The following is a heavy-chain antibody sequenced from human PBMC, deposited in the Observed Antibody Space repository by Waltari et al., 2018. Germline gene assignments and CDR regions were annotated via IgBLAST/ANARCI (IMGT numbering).Heavy chain of an antibody. D-gene: IGHD5-18*01. CDR1: GFTFSNYW. Sequence: EVQLVESGGGLVQPGGSLRLSCAASGFTFSNYWMHWVRQAPGKGLVWVSRIDTDGRSTTYADSVKGRFTISRDNAKNTLYLQMNSLRAEDTAVYYCARDRGYGYYFDYWGQGTLVNV. J-gene: IGHJ4*02. CDR3: ARDRGYGYYFDY. CDR2: IDTDGRST. V-gene: IGHV3-74*01.